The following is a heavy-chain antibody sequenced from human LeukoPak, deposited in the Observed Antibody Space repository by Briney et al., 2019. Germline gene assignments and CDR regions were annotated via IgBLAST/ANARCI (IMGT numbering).Heavy chain of an antibody. J-gene: IGHJ4*02. CDR2: IKRDGSEI. CDR3: ARGYSGYVFFGY. D-gene: IGHD5-12*01. V-gene: IGHV3-7*04. CDR1: GFIFSGYW. Sequence: PGGSLRLSCAASGFIFSGYWMSWVRQAPGKGLEWVANIKRDGSEIHYVDSVKGRFTVSRGNAKNSLYLQMNSLRGDDTAVYYCARGYSGYVFFGYWGQGTLVTVSS.